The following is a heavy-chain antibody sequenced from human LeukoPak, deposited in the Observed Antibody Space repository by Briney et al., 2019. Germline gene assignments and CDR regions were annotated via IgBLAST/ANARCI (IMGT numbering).Heavy chain of an antibody. Sequence: KTGGSLRLSCAASGFTFSDYYMSWIRQAPGKGLEWVSSISSSSSYIYYADSVKGRFTISRDNAKNSLYLQMNSLRAEDTAVYYCARQDYDFWSGPNKNWFDPWGQGTLVTVSS. CDR1: GFTFSDYY. CDR2: ISSSSSYI. D-gene: IGHD3-3*01. CDR3: ARQDYDFWSGPNKNWFDP. V-gene: IGHV3-11*06. J-gene: IGHJ5*02.